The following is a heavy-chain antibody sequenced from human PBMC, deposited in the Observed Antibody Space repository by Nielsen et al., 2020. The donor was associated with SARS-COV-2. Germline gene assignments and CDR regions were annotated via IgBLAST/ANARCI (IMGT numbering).Heavy chain of an antibody. CDR1: GGFISSSSYY. CDR2: IYYSGST. Sequence: SETLSLTCTVSGGFISSSSYYWGWIRQPPGKGLEWIGSIYYSGSTYYNPSLKSRVTISVDTSKNQFSLKLSSVTAADTAVYYCARIRGSYDAFDIWGQGTMVTVSS. V-gene: IGHV4-39*01. J-gene: IGHJ3*02. CDR3: ARIRGSYDAFDI. D-gene: IGHD1-26*01.